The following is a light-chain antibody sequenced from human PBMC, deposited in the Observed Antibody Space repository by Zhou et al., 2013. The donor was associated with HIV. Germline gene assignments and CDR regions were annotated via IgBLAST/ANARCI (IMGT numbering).Light chain of an antibody. V-gene: IGKV1-5*03. J-gene: IGKJ5*01. CDR1: QSISSW. CDR3: QQLNSYPRT. Sequence: DIQMTQSPSTLSASVGDRVTITCRASQSISSWLAWFQQKPGKAPNLLIYKASSLQSGVPSRFSGSGSGTEFTLTISSLQPEDFATYYCQQLNSYPRTFGQGTRLEIK. CDR2: KAS.